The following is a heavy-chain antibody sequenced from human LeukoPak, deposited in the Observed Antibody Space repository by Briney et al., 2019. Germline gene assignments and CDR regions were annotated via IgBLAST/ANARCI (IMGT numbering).Heavy chain of an antibody. CDR1: GYTFTSYG. CDR2: ISAYSGNT. J-gene: IGHJ4*02. Sequence: ASVKVSCKASGYTFTSYGISWVRQAPGQGLEWMGWISAYSGNTNYAQKLQGRVTMTTDTSTSTAYMELRSLRSDDTAVYYCARPWNYYGSGSYYLDYWGQGTLVTVSS. D-gene: IGHD3-10*01. CDR3: ARPWNYYGSGSYYLDY. V-gene: IGHV1-18*01.